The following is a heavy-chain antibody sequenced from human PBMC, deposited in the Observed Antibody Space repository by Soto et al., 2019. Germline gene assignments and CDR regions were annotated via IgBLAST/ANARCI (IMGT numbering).Heavy chain of an antibody. D-gene: IGHD6-19*01. CDR3: AKDLYTSGWYNYFDP. V-gene: IGHV3-30*18. CDR2: ISYDGNEK. CDR1: RFTLSNCG. J-gene: IGHJ5*02. Sequence: QVQLVESGGGVVQPGGSLILSCAASRFTLSNCGMHWVRQAPGRGLEWVAMISYDGNEKHYIDSVKGRFTISRDDSKNTLYQQMNSLRPKDTAVYYCAKDLYTSGWYNYFDPWGQGTLVTVSS.